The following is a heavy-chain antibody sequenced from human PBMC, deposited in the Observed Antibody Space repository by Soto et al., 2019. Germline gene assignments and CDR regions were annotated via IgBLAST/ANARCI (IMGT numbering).Heavy chain of an antibody. D-gene: IGHD6-19*01. CDR3: AKDKSGVAGSDY. J-gene: IGHJ4*02. Sequence: QAGGSLRLSCAASGFTFDDYAMHWVRQAPGKGLEWVSGISWNSGSIGYADSVKGRFTISRDNAKNSLYLQMNSLRAEDTALYYCAKDKSGVAGSDYWGQGTLVTVSS. V-gene: IGHV3-9*01. CDR2: ISWNSGSI. CDR1: GFTFDDYA.